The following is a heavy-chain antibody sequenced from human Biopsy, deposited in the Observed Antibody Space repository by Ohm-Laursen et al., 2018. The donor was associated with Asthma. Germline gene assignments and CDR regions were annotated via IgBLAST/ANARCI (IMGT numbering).Heavy chain of an antibody. CDR1: GYTFTSSG. CDR2: INAGNGNT. Sequence: ASVKVSCKTSGYTFTSSGITWVRQAPGQRLEWMGWINAGNGNTKYSEKFQGRVTITRDTSASTAYMDLSSLRSEDTAVYYCARTYYDFLTGQVNDALAMWGQGTVVTVSS. J-gene: IGHJ3*02. D-gene: IGHD3-9*01. V-gene: IGHV1-3*01. CDR3: ARTYYDFLTGQVNDALAM.